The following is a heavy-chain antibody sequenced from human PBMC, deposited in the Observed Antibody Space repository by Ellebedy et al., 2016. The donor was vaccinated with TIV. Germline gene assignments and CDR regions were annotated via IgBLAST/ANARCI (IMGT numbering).Heavy chain of an antibody. CDR2: INHSGST. D-gene: IGHD4/OR15-4a*01. Sequence: SETLSLTCAVYGGSFSGYYWSWIRQPPGKGLEWIGEINHSGSTNYNPSLKSRVTISVDTSKNQFSLKLSSVTAADTAVYYCAREFTMGITDYWGQGTLVTVSS. CDR3: AREFTMGITDY. J-gene: IGHJ4*02. CDR1: GGSFSGYY. V-gene: IGHV4-34*01.